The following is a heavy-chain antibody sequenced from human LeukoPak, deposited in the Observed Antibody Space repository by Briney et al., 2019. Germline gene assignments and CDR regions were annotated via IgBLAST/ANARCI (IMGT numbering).Heavy chain of an antibody. D-gene: IGHD3-22*01. Sequence: SETLSLTCAVYGGSFSDYYCSWFRQPPGKRLEWIGGINHSGSTNYNPSLKSRVTISVDTSKNQFSLRLKSVAAADTAVYYCAYSSAYQQQWGQGTLVTVSS. CDR2: INHSGST. CDR3: AYSSAYQQQ. CDR1: GGSFSDYY. J-gene: IGHJ1*01. V-gene: IGHV4-34*01.